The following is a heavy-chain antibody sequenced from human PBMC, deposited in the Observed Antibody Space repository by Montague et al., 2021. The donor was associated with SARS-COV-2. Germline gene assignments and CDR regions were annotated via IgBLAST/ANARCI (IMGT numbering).Heavy chain of an antibody. V-gene: IGHV4-61*01. CDR2: IHDSGTT. J-gene: IGHJ3*01. CDR1: GASITIGTYY. Sequence: SETLSLTCTVSGASITIGTYYWTWIRQSPGKPLEWVGYIHDSGTTNYNPSLKSRVTISEDTSRNQFSLNLNSVTAADTAVYYCARGNCCGGFRYYGVAFDVWGQGTMVTVS. D-gene: IGHD2-15*01. CDR3: ARGNCCGGFRYYGVAFDV.